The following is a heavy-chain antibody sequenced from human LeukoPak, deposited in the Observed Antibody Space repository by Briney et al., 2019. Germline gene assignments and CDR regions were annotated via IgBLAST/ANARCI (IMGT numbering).Heavy chain of an antibody. Sequence: ASVKVSCKASGYTFASYAMNWMRQAPGQGLEWMGWINTNTGNPTYAQGFTGRFVFSLDTSVSTAYLQISSLKAEDTAVYYCARRYCSSTSCYHFDYWGQGTLVTVSS. V-gene: IGHV7-4-1*02. CDR1: GYTFASYA. CDR2: INTNTGNP. J-gene: IGHJ4*02. D-gene: IGHD2-2*01. CDR3: ARRYCSSTSCYHFDY.